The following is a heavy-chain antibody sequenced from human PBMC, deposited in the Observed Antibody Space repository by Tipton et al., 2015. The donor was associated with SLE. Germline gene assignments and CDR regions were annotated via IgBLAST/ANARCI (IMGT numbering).Heavy chain of an antibody. V-gene: IGHV4-34*01. D-gene: IGHD2-21*01. J-gene: IGHJ2*01. Sequence: TLSLTCAVYGGSFSGYYWSWIRQPPGKGPEWIGEINHSGSTNYNPSLKSRVTISVDTSKNQFSLKLSSVTAADTAVYYCARGPLIGLWGRGTLVTVSS. CDR3: ARGPLIGL. CDR1: GGSFSGYY. CDR2: INHSGST.